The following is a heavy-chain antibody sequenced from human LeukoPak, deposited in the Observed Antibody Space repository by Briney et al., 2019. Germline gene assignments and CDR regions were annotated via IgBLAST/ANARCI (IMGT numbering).Heavy chain of an antibody. CDR3: ARDHRAYDSSGYYDY. V-gene: IGHV3-33*01. J-gene: IGHJ4*02. D-gene: IGHD3-22*01. CDR1: GFTFSSYG. CDR2: IWYDGSNK. Sequence: PGGSLRLSCAASGFTFSSYGMTWVRQAPGKGLEWVAVIWYDGSNKYYADSVKGRFTISRDNSKNTLYLQMNSLRAEDTAVYYCARDHRAYDSSGYYDYWGQGTLVTVSS.